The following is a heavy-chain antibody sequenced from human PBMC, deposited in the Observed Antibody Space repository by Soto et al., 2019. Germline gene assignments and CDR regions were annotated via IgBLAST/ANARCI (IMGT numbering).Heavy chain of an antibody. CDR1: GFIFSSYS. CDR3: ARSAACNMIIVATTCFDY. V-gene: IGHV3-21*01. D-gene: IGHD5-12*01. Sequence: GGSLRLSCAASGFIFSSYSMNLVRQAPGKGLEWVSSISSSSSYIYYADSVKGRFTISRDNAKNSLYLQMNSLRAEDTAVYYCARSAACNMIIVATTCFDYWGQGTLVTVSS. CDR2: ISSSSSYI. J-gene: IGHJ4*02.